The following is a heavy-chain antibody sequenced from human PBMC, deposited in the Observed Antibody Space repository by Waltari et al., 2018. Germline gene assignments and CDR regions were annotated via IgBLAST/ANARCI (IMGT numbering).Heavy chain of an antibody. J-gene: IGHJ4*02. CDR3: TRYSGSYPFDF. D-gene: IGHD1-26*01. CDR1: GFTFGDYA. CDR2: IRSKAYGGTT. Sequence: EVQLVESGGGLVQPGRSLRLSCTASGFTFGDYAMSWVRQAPGKGREWVGFIRSKAYGGTTEYAASVKGRFTVSRDDSKSIAYLQMNSLKTEDTAVYYCTRYSGSYPFDFWGQGTLVTVSS. V-gene: IGHV3-49*04.